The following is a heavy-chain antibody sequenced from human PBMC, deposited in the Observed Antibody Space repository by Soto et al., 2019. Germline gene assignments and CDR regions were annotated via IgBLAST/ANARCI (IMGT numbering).Heavy chain of an antibody. D-gene: IGHD6-19*01. J-gene: IGHJ4*02. Sequence: PGGSLRLSCAASGFSFVNYAMNWVRQAPGKGLEWVSGLSGSGTSTYYADSVKGRFTISRGNSRDTLFLQMNSLTADDTAVYYCAKATTNGGWFNPFDSWGQGALVTAPQ. CDR1: GFSFVNYA. CDR3: AKATTNGGWFNPFDS. V-gene: IGHV3-23*01. CDR2: LSGSGTST.